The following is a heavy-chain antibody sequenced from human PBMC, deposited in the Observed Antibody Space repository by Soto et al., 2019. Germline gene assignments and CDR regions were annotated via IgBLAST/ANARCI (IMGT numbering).Heavy chain of an antibody. J-gene: IGHJ4*02. V-gene: IGHV3-21*01. CDR3: ARESEDLTSNFDY. Sequence: GSMRLACAASAFTFSRYSMNWVRQAPGKRLEWVSSISSTTNYIYYADSMKGRFTVSRDNAKNSVYLDMNSLSAEDTAVYHCARESEDLTSNFDYWGQGTLVTVS. CDR1: AFTFSRYS. CDR2: ISSTTNYI.